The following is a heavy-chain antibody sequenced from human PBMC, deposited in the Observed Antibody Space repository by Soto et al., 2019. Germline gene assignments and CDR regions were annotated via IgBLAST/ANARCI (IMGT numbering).Heavy chain of an antibody. Sequence: PSETLSLTCTVSGGSVTNSSYYWGWIRQSPGKGLEWIGSVYYRGRSYSKSSVKSRVTISVDTSKNRFSLSLNSVTASDTAVYFCVSQRTTVPTQAYFDYWGQGALVT. CDR2: VYYRGRS. D-gene: IGHD4-17*01. CDR3: VSQRTTVPTQAYFDY. CDR1: GGSVTNSSYY. V-gene: IGHV4-39*01. J-gene: IGHJ4*02.